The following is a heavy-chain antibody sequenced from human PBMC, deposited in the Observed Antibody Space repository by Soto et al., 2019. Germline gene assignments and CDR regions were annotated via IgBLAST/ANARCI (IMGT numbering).Heavy chain of an antibody. Sequence: NPGGSLRLSCAASGFTFSDYYMSWIRRAPGKGLEWVSYISSSGSTIYYADSVKGRFTISRDNAKNSLYLQMNSLRAEDTDVYYCERSRGYDSVKFDYWGQGTLVTVSS. V-gene: IGHV3-11*01. CDR2: ISSSGSTI. CDR3: ERSRGYDSVKFDY. D-gene: IGHD5-12*01. J-gene: IGHJ4*02. CDR1: GFTFSDYY.